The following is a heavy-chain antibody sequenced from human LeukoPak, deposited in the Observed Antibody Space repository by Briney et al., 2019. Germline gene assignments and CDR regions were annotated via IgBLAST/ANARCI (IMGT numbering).Heavy chain of an antibody. J-gene: IGHJ6*02. CDR3: ARARRDDFWSGDYGMDV. V-gene: IGHV4-34*01. CDR2: INHSGST. D-gene: IGHD3-3*01. Sequence: PSETPSLTCAVYGGSFSGYYWSWIRQPPGKGLEWIGEINHSGSTNYNPSLKSRVTISVDTSKNQFSLKLSSVTAADTAVYYCARARRDDFWSGDYGMDVWGRGTTVTVSS. CDR1: GGSFSGYY.